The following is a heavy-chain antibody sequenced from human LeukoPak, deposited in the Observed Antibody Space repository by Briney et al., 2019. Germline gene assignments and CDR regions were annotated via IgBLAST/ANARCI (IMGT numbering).Heavy chain of an antibody. CDR1: GFAFSDYE. CDR2: ISSSGSTI. V-gene: IGHV3-48*03. CDR3: ARDPSVLDYFDY. Sequence: GGSLRLSCASSGFAFSDYEMNWVRQAPGKGLEWVSYISSSGSTIYYADSVKGRFTISRDNAQNSLYLQLNSLRAEDTAVYYCARDPSVLDYFDYWGQGTLVTVSS. J-gene: IGHJ4*02. D-gene: IGHD2/OR15-2a*01.